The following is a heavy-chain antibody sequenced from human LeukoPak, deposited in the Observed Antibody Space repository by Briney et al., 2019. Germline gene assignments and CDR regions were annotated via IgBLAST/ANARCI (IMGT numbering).Heavy chain of an antibody. Sequence: PSETLSLTCTVSNGSISSDTYFWSWIRQPAGKGLEWIGRMSSSGISTYSPSLKSRVTISIDTSRNQFSMNLNSVTAADTAVYYCARPYLRGTVVNNWFDPWGQGTLVTVSS. CDR1: NGSISSDTYF. CDR2: MSSSGIS. CDR3: ARPYLRGTVVNNWFDP. J-gene: IGHJ5*02. V-gene: IGHV4-61*02. D-gene: IGHD4-23*01.